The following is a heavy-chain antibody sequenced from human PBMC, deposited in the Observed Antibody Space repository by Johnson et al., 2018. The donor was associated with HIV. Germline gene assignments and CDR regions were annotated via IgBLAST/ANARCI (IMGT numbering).Heavy chain of an antibody. CDR3: ARGQSGSYYYDAFDI. V-gene: IGHV3-9*03. CDR1: GFTFDDYA. Sequence: VQLVESGGGLVQPGRSLRLSCAASGFTFDDYAMHLVRQAPGKGLEWVSGISWNSGSIGYADSVKGRFTISRDNAKNSLYLQMNSLRAEDMAVYYCARGQSGSYYYDAFDIWGQGTIVTVSS. D-gene: IGHD1-26*01. J-gene: IGHJ3*02. CDR2: ISWNSGSI.